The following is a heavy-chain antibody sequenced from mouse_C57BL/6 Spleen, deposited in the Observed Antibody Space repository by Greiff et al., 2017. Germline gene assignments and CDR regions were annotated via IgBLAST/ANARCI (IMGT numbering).Heavy chain of an antibody. Sequence: VQLQQSGPELVKPGASVKISCKASGYAFSSSWMNWVKQRPGKGLEWIGRIYPGDGDTNYNGKFKGNATLTADKSSSTAYMQLSSLTSEDSAVYFCARFPFRAMDYWGQGTSVTVSS. V-gene: IGHV1-82*01. CDR3: ARFPFRAMDY. J-gene: IGHJ4*01. CDR2: IYPGDGDT. CDR1: GYAFSSSW.